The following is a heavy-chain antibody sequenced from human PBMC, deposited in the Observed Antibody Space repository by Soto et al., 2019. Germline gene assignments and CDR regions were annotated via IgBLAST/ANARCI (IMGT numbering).Heavy chain of an antibody. V-gene: IGHV4-39*01. CDR3: ARQVSAEYFQH. Sequence: SETLSLTCTVSGGSISSSSYYWGWIRQPPGKGLEWIGSIYYSGSTYYNPSLKSRVTISVDTSKNQFSLKLSSVTAADTAVYYCARQVSAEYFQHWGQGTLVTVSS. J-gene: IGHJ1*01. CDR2: IYYSGST. CDR1: GGSISSSSYY.